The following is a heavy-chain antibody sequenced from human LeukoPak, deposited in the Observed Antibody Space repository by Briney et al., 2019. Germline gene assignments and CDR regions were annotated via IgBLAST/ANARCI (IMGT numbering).Heavy chain of an antibody. CDR2: INHSGST. J-gene: IGHJ4*02. Sequence: PSETLSLTCAVYGGSFSGYYWSWIRQPPGKGLEWIGEINHSGSTNYNPSLKSRVTISVDTSKNQFSLKLSSVTAADTAVYYCARERRYFDWLLNYFDYWGQGTLVTVSS. CDR1: GGSFSGYY. V-gene: IGHV4-34*01. CDR3: ARERRYFDWLLNYFDY. D-gene: IGHD3-9*01.